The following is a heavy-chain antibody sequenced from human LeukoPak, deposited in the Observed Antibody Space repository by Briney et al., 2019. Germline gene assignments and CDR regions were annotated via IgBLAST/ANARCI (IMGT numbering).Heavy chain of an antibody. J-gene: IGHJ4*02. CDR2: IYYSGST. D-gene: IGHD1-26*01. Sequence: SETLSLTCTVSGGSISSGGYYCSWIRQPPGKGLEWLGYIYYSGSTNYNPSLKSRVTISPDTSKNQFSLRLTSVTAADTAVYYCARNRVVGAPNFDYWGQGTLVTVFS. CDR3: ARNRVVGAPNFDY. V-gene: IGHV4-61*08. CDR1: GGSISSGGYY.